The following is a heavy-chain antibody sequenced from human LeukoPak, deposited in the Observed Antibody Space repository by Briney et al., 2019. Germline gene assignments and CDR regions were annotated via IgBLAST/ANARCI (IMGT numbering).Heavy chain of an antibody. Sequence: PGGSLRLSCAASGFTFSSYAMSWVRQAPEKGLEWVGAISGGGGSTYYADSVKGRCTISRDNSKSTLYLQMNSLRAEDTAVYYCARATKPPYYYDRKAYYFDYWGQGTLVTVSS. J-gene: IGHJ4*02. D-gene: IGHD3-22*01. CDR2: ISGGGGST. V-gene: IGHV3-23*01. CDR1: GFTFSSYA. CDR3: ARATKPPYYYDRKAYYFDY.